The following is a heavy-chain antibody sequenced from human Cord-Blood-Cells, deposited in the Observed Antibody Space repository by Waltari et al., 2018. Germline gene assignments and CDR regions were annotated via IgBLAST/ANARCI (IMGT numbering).Heavy chain of an antibody. Sequence: QVQLVQSGAEVKKPGASVKVSCKASGYTFTGYYMHWVRQAPGQGLEWMGWINPNRGGTNYAQKFQGRVTMTRDTSISAAYMELSRLRSDDTAVYYCARAGAYSSSSWFDPWGQGTLVTVSS. CDR2: INPNRGGT. D-gene: IGHD6-6*01. V-gene: IGHV1-2*02. CDR3: ARAGAYSSSSWFDP. J-gene: IGHJ5*02. CDR1: GYTFTGYY.